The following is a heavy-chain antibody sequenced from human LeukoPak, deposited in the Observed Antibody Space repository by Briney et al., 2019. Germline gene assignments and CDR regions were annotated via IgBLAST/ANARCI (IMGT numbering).Heavy chain of an antibody. Sequence: SQTLSLTCAISGDSVSSNSAAWNWIRQSPSRGLEWLGRTYYRSKWYNDYAVSVKSRITINPDTSKNQFSLQLNSVTPEDTAVYYCARGRRLEWVTIFGVVIKGYFDLWGRGTLVTVSS. D-gene: IGHD3-3*01. V-gene: IGHV6-1*01. J-gene: IGHJ2*01. CDR2: TYYRSKWYN. CDR3: ARGRRLEWVTIFGVVIKGYFDL. CDR1: GDSVSSNSAA.